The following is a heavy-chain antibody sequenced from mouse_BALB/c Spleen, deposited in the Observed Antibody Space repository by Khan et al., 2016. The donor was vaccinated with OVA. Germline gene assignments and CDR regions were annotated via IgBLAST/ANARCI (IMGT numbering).Heavy chain of an antibody. CDR3: ARDYGSSFWFAY. CDR2: VNPYNDGT. J-gene: IGHJ3*01. CDR1: GYTFTNYI. V-gene: IGHV1S136*01. Sequence: QLQQSGPALVKPGASVKMSCKASGYTFTNYIIHWVKQKPGQGLEWIGYVNPYNDGTKYNEKFKGTATLTSDKSSSTAYMDLSGLTSEDSAVYYCARDYGSSFWFAYWGQGTLVTVSA. D-gene: IGHD1-1*01.